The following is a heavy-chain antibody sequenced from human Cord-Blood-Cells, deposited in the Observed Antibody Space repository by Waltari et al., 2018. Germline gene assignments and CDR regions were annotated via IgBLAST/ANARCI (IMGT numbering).Heavy chain of an antibody. Sequence: QVQLVQSGAAVKKPEASVKVSCKAPGYPFPPSYMHWGRQAPGQWLEWMGWINPRSGGTNYAQKFQGRVTMTRDTSISTAYMELSRLRSDDTAVYYCAREIAARDAFDIWGQGTMVTVSS. V-gene: IGHV1-2*02. D-gene: IGHD6-6*01. J-gene: IGHJ3*02. CDR3: AREIAARDAFDI. CDR2: INPRSGGT. CDR1: GYPFPPSY.